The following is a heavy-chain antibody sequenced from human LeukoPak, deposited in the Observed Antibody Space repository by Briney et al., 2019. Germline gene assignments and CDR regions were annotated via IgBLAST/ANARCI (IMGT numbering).Heavy chain of an antibody. Sequence: GGSLRVSCAASGFTFNDYAMHWVRQAPGKGLEWVSLISRDGGSTYYADFVKGRFTISRDNSKNTLYLQMNSLRGEDTAVYYCARDGAVAGLGKFDYWGQGTLVTVSS. V-gene: IGHV3-43*02. CDR1: GFTFNDYA. D-gene: IGHD6-19*01. J-gene: IGHJ4*02. CDR2: ISRDGGST. CDR3: ARDGAVAGLGKFDY.